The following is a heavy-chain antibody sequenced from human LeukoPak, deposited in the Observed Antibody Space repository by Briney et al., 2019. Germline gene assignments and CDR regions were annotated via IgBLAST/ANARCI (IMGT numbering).Heavy chain of an antibody. V-gene: IGHV1-18*01. CDR2: ISAYNGNT. CDR1: GYTFTSYG. Sequence: GASVKVSCKASGYTFTSYGISWVRQAPGQGLEWMGWISAYNGNTNYAQKLQGRVTMTTDTSTSTAYMELRSLRSDDTAVYYCAIRYCTNGVCSFDYWGQGTLVTVPS. D-gene: IGHD2-8*01. J-gene: IGHJ4*02. CDR3: AIRYCTNGVCSFDY.